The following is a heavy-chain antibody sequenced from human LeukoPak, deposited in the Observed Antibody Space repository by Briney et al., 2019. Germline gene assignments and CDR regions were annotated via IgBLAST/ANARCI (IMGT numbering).Heavy chain of an antibody. CDR2: IYHSGST. Sequence: PSETLSLTCTVSGYSISSGYYWGWIRQPPGKGLEWIGSIYHSGSTYYNPSLKSRVTISVDRSKNQFSLKLSSVTAADTAVYYCAREVGDYSNYLGSFDYWGQGTLVTVSS. CDR1: GYSISSGYY. CDR3: AREVGDYSNYLGSFDY. J-gene: IGHJ4*02. V-gene: IGHV4-38-2*02. D-gene: IGHD4-11*01.